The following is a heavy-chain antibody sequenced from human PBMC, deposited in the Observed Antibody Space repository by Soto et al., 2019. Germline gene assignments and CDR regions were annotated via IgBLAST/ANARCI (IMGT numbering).Heavy chain of an antibody. CDR3: ARDPDSNYANHNFYYYYGMDV. J-gene: IGHJ6*02. CDR1: GFTFSSYS. V-gene: IGHV3-48*02. CDR2: ISSSSTI. Sequence: PGGSLRLSCAASGFTFSSYSMNWVRQAPGKGLEWVSYISSSSTIYYADSVKGRFTISRDNAKNSLYLQMNSLRDEDTAVYYCARDPDSNYANHNFYYYYGMDVWGQGTTVTVSS. D-gene: IGHD4-4*01.